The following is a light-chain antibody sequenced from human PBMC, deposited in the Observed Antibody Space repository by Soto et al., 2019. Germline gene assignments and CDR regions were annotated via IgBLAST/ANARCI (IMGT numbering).Light chain of an antibody. CDR3: QSYDSSLSGYV. CDR1: SSNIGAGYD. Sequence: QPGLTQPPSGSGAPGQRVTISCTGSSSNIGAGYDVHWYQHLPGTAPKLLIYANTNRPSGVPDRFSGSKSGTSASLAITGLRAEDEADYYCQSYDSSLSGYVFGTGTKVTVL. CDR2: ANT. J-gene: IGLJ1*01. V-gene: IGLV1-40*01.